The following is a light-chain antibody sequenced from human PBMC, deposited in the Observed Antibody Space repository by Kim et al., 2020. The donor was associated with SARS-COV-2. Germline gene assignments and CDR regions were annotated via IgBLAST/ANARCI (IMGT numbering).Light chain of an antibody. V-gene: IGLV2-14*03. CDR2: DVT. CDR3: SSYTKTTAVL. Sequence: QSVLTQPASVSGSPGQSITISCTGTSGDIGGYDFVSWYQQYPGKAPRLIIYDVTKRPSGVSDRFSGSKSGNTASLTISGLQAEDEADYYCSSYTKTTAVLFGGGTQLTVL. CDR1: SGDIGGYDF. J-gene: IGLJ2*01.